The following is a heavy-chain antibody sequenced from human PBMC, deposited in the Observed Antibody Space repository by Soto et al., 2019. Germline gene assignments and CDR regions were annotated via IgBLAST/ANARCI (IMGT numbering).Heavy chain of an antibody. CDR3: ARGLWFGPDYYYYGMDV. Sequence: QVQLQESGPGLVKPSQTLSLTCTVSGGSISSGGYYWSWIRQHPGKGREWIGYIYYSGSTYYNPSLKSRVTISVDTSKNQFSLKLSSVTAADTAVYYCARGLWFGPDYYYYGMDVWGQGTTVTVSS. CDR1: GGSISSGGYY. CDR2: IYYSGST. D-gene: IGHD3-10*01. V-gene: IGHV4-31*03. J-gene: IGHJ6*02.